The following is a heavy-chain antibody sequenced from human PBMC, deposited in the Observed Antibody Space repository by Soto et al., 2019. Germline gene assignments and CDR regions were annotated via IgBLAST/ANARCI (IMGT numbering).Heavy chain of an antibody. CDR3: ARDLAQYSSRNYYYYGMDV. Sequence: QPGGSLRLSCAASGFTFSSYAMHWVRQSPGKGLEWVAVISYDGSNKYYADSVKGRFTISRDNSKNTLYLQMNSLRAEDTAVYYCARDLAQYSSRNYYYYGMDVWGQGTTVTVSS. CDR2: ISYDGSNK. CDR1: GFTFSSYA. V-gene: IGHV3-30-3*01. J-gene: IGHJ6*02. D-gene: IGHD6-13*01.